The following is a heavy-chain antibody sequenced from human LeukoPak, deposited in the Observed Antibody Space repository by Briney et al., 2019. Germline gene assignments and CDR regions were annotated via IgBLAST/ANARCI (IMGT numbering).Heavy chain of an antibody. CDR3: TRGGSYFEK. J-gene: IGHJ4*02. D-gene: IGHD3-10*01. Sequence: GGSLRLSCVGSGYDVKRYNMNWVRQAPGKGLEWISYITSSSSSIFYAASVRGRFTISRDNAMNSMYLQMNSLRDEDTAVYYCTRGGSYFEKWGQGSLVTVTS. V-gene: IGHV3-48*02. CDR2: ITSSSSSI. CDR1: GYDVKRYN.